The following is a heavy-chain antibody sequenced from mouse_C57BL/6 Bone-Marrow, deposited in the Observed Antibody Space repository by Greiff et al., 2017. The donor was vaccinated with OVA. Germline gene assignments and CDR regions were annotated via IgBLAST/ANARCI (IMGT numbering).Heavy chain of an antibody. V-gene: IGHV5-9*01. CDR1: GFTFSSYT. CDR3: ARDLHITTVVAARDY. Sequence: EVTLVESGGGLVKPGGSLKLSCAASGFTFSSYTMSWVRQTPEKRLEWVATISGGGGNTYYPDSVKGRFTISRDNAKNTLYLQMSSLRSEDTALYDGARDLHITTVVAARDYWGQGTTLTVSS. D-gene: IGHD1-1*01. CDR2: ISGGGGNT. J-gene: IGHJ2*01.